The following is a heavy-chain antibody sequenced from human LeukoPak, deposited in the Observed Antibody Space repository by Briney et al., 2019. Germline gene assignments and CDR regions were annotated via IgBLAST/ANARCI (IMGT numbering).Heavy chain of an antibody. Sequence: GGSLRLSCAASGFTFSSYGMSWVRQAPGKGLEWVSAISGSGGSTYYADSVKGRFTISRDNAKNSLYLQMNSLRAEDTAVYYCARVPYDSSGYYLMGFDPWGQGTLVTVSS. D-gene: IGHD3-22*01. CDR3: ARVPYDSSGYYLMGFDP. V-gene: IGHV3-23*01. J-gene: IGHJ5*02. CDR2: ISGSGGST. CDR1: GFTFSSYG.